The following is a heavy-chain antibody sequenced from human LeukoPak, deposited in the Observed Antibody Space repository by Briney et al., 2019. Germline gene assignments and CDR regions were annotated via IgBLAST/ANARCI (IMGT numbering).Heavy chain of an antibody. CDR2: IYSDNT. J-gene: IGHJ6*03. CDR3: ARDYYYYYMDV. V-gene: IGHV3-53*01. Sequence: PGGSLRLSCTVSGFTVSSNSMSWVRQAPGKGLEWVSFIYSDNTHYSDSVKGRFTISRDNAENSLYLQMNSLRAEDTAVYYCARDYYYYYMDVWGKGTTVTISS. CDR1: GFTVSSNS.